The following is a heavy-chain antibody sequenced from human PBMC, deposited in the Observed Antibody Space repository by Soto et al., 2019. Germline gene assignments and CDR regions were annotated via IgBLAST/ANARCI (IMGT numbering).Heavy chain of an antibody. D-gene: IGHD2-2*02. CDR2: IYYSGST. J-gene: IGHJ4*02. Sequence: SETLSLTCTVSGGSIGSYYWSWIRQPPGKGLEWIGYIYYSGSTNYNPSLQSRVTISVDTSKNQFSLKLSSVTASDTAVYYCARNALYLHLDYWGQGALVTVS. V-gene: IGHV4-59*08. CDR1: GGSIGSYY. CDR3: ARNALYLHLDY.